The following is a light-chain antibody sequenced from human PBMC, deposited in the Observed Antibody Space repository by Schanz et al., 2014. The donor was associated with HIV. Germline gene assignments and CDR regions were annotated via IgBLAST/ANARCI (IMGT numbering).Light chain of an antibody. Sequence: DIQMTQSPSSLSASVGDRVTITCRARQSISSYLNWYQQKPGKAPKLLIYAASSLQSGVPSRFSGSGSGTDFTLTISSLQPEDFATYYCQQNYSTPPTFGQGTRLEIK. CDR3: QQNYSTPPT. V-gene: IGKV1-39*01. CDR1: QSISSY. J-gene: IGKJ5*01. CDR2: AAS.